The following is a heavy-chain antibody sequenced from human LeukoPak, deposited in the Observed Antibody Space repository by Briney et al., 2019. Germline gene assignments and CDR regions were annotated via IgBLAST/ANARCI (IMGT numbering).Heavy chain of an antibody. Sequence: GGSLRLSCAASGFTFSTYSMNWVRQAPGKGLAWVAAISGSGGRTYYADSVKGRFTISRDNAKNTLYLQMSSLRAEDTAVYYCAKAITMGRGGPFDYWGQGTLVTVSS. V-gene: IGHV3-23*01. CDR2: ISGSGGRT. CDR1: GFTFSTYS. CDR3: AKAITMGRGGPFDY. J-gene: IGHJ4*02. D-gene: IGHD3-10*01.